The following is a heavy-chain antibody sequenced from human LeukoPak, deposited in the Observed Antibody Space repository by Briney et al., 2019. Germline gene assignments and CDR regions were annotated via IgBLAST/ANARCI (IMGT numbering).Heavy chain of an antibody. CDR1: GFTLSSYA. J-gene: IGHJ6*03. CDR3: AKHWSYCSTTSCFFNYYYYYMDV. CDR2: VSYDGNNK. Sequence: GGSLRLSCAASGFTLSSYAMRWVRQAPGKGLEWVAIVSYDGNNKYYADSVKGRFTISRDDSRNTLSLQMNSLRTEDTAVYYCAKHWSYCSTTSCFFNYYYYYMDVWGKGTTVTVSS. D-gene: IGHD2-2*01. V-gene: IGHV3-30-3*02.